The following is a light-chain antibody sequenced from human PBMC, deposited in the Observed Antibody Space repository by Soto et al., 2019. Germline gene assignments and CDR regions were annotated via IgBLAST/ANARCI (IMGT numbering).Light chain of an antibody. CDR2: HAS. Sequence: SVLMQSPRTLSLSTGERATLSPRASRSLSSDYLAWYQQKPGQAPRLLFYHASRRATGTPDRFSVSGSGTDFTLTISRLEPEDFAVYYCQQRSNWLTFGGGTKVDI. J-gene: IGKJ4*01. V-gene: IGKV3D-20*02. CDR3: QQRSNWLT. CDR1: RSLSSDY.